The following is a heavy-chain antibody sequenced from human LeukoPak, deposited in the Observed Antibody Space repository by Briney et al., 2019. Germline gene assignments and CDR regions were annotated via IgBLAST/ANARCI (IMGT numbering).Heavy chain of an antibody. Sequence: GGSLRLSCAASGFNVGSNYINWVRQAPGKGLEWVSALYSGGSTYYADSVKGRFTVSRDNSKNTLYLQMNSLRAEDTAVYYCAKDRASSWWYFDLWGRGTLVTVSS. V-gene: IGHV3-53*01. D-gene: IGHD5-18*01. J-gene: IGHJ2*01. CDR3: AKDRASSWWYFDL. CDR1: GFNVGSNY. CDR2: LYSGGST.